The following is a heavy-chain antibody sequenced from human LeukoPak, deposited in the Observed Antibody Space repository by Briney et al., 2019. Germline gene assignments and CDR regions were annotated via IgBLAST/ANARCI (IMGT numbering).Heavy chain of an antibody. V-gene: IGHV3-23*01. J-gene: IGHJ4*02. CDR3: AKESATSIVDGTVDY. CDR2: ITGGGVST. Sequence: GGSLRLSCAASEFTFVRHAMNWVRQAPGKGLEWVSAITGGGVSTYYADSVKGRFTISRDNSKNTLYLQMNSLRAEDTALYYCAKESATSIVDGTVDYWGPGTQVTASS. CDR1: EFTFVRHA. D-gene: IGHD1-26*01.